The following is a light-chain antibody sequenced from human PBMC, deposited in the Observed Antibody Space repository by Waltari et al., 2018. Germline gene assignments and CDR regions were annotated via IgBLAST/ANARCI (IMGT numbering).Light chain of an antibody. CDR2: AAS. CDR3: QRANSFPYT. V-gene: IGKV1-12*01. Sequence: DIQMTQSPSSVSASVGDRVTITCRASQGISSSLAWYQQTPGRAPKLLIYAASSLQSGVPSRFSGSGSGTDFTLTISSLQPEDVATYYCQRANSFPYTFGQGTKLEIK. J-gene: IGKJ2*01. CDR1: QGISSS.